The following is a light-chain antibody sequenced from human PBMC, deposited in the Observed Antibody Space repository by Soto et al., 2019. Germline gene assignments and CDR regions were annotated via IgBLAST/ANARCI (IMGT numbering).Light chain of an antibody. CDR2: AAS. V-gene: IGKV1-39*01. Sequence: DIQMTQSPSSLSASVGETITITCRASQSISSSLNWFQHSPGQPPKLLLFAASNLHAGVPPRFSGSGSGTSFSLTIRSLQPEDFATYYCQQSYSSPRTFGQGTKVDI. CDR1: QSISSS. CDR3: QQSYSSPRT. J-gene: IGKJ1*01.